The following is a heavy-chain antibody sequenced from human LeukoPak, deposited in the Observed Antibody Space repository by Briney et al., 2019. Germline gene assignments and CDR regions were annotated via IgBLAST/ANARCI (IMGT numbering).Heavy chain of an antibody. D-gene: IGHD2-15*01. V-gene: IGHV4-31*03. CDR3: ARYRWSCSGGSCSPGGLAY. Sequence: PSETLSLTCTGSGGSISSGGYDGSWIRQHPGKGLEWIGYIYYSGSTYYNPSLKSRVTISVDTSKNQFSLKLSSVTAADTAVYYCARYRWSCSGGSCSPGGLAYWGQGTLVTVSS. CDR2: IYYSGST. CDR1: GGSISSGGYD. J-gene: IGHJ4*02.